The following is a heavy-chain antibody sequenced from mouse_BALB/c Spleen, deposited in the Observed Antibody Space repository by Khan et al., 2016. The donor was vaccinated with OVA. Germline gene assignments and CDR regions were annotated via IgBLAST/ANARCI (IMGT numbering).Heavy chain of an antibody. CDR2: INTYTGEP. CDR3: AIGASYWYFDV. D-gene: IGHD3-1*01. Sequence: QIQLVQSGPELKKPGETVKISCKASGYTFTNYGMNWVKQAPGKGLKWMGWINTYTGEPTYTDDFKGRFAISLETSDSTAYLQINNLKNEDMATXFCAIGASYWYFDVWGAVTTVTVSS. V-gene: IGHV9-1*02. CDR1: GYTFTNYG. J-gene: IGHJ1*01.